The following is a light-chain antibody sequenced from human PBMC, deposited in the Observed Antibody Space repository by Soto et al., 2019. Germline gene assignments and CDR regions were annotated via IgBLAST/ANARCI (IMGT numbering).Light chain of an antibody. CDR1: QSVSSSY. V-gene: IGKV3-20*01. CDR3: QQYGSSQVT. Sequence: EIVLMQSPCTLSLSPGERATLSCRASQSVSSSYLAWYQQKPGQAPRLLIYGASSRATGIPDRFSGSGSGTDFTLTISRLEPEDFAVYYCQQYGSSQVTFGQGTRLEIK. CDR2: GAS. J-gene: IGKJ5*01.